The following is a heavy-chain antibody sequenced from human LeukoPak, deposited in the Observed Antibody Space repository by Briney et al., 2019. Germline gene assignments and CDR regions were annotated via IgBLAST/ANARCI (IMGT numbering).Heavy chain of an antibody. CDR2: MNPNSGNT. D-gene: IGHD3-16*01. J-gene: IGHJ5*02. V-gene: IGHV1-8*03. Sequence: ASVKVSCKASGYTFTSYDINWVRQATGQGLEWMGWMNPNSGNTGYAQKFQGRVTITRNTSISTAYMELSSLRSEDMAVYYCARAAPTYNWFDPWGQGTLVTVSS. CDR3: ARAAPTYNWFDP. CDR1: GYTFTSYD.